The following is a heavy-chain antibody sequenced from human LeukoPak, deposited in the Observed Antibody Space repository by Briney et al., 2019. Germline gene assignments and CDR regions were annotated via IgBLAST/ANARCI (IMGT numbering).Heavy chain of an antibody. CDR2: IIPIFATA. D-gene: IGHD6-13*01. Sequence: WVKISCKASGGTFSSYAISWVRQAPGQGLEWMGGIIPIFATANYAQKFQGRVTITADVSTSTAYMELSSLRSEDTAVYYCASTPIVAAGTDYYYYGMDVWGQGTTVTVSS. CDR1: GGTFSSYA. V-gene: IGHV1-69*01. CDR3: ASTPIVAAGTDYYYYGMDV. J-gene: IGHJ6*02.